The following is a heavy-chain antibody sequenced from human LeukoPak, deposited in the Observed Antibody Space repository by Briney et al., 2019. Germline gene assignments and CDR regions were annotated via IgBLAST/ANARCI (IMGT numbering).Heavy chain of an antibody. CDR2: IYYSGST. V-gene: IGHV4-39*01. D-gene: IGHD6-13*01. J-gene: IGHJ6*03. CDR3: ARQCSSSSALRGDYYMDV. Sequence: SETLSLTCTVSGGSISSSSYYWGWIRQPPGKGLEWIGSIYYSGSTYYNPSFKSRVTISVDTSKNQFSLKLSSVTAADTAVYYCARQCSSSSALRGDYYMDVWGKGTTVTVSS. CDR1: GGSISSSSYY.